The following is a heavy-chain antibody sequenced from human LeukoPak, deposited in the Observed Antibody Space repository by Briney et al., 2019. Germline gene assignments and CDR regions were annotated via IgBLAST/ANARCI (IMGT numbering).Heavy chain of an antibody. CDR3: ARGPGLYALGVDY. J-gene: IGHJ4*02. D-gene: IGHD3-16*01. CDR2: IYTSGST. CDR1: GGSISSYY. V-gene: IGHV4-4*07. Sequence: RSSETLSLTCTVSGGSISSYYWSWTRQPAGKGLEWIGRIYTSGSTNYNPSLKSRVTMSVDTSKNQFSLKLSSVTAADTAVYYCARGPGLYALGVDYWGQGTLVTVSS.